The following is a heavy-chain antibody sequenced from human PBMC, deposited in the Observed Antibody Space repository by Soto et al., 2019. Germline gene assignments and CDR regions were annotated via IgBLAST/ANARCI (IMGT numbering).Heavy chain of an antibody. CDR2: IIPIFGTA. CDR3: ASPYGDVFPHYYYGMDV. D-gene: IGHD4-17*01. V-gene: IGHV1-69*01. CDR1: GGTFSSYA. Sequence: QVQLVQSGAEVKKPGSSVKVSCKASGGTFSSYAISWVRQAPGQGLEWMGGIIPIFGTANYAQKFQGRVTITADEYTSTAYMELSSLRSEDTAVYYCASPYGDVFPHYYYGMDVWGQGATVTVSS. J-gene: IGHJ6*02.